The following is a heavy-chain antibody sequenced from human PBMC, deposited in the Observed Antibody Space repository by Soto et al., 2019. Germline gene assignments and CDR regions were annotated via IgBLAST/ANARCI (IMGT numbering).Heavy chain of an antibody. CDR3: ASRGVVPAAIRPVNYYYGMDV. CDR1: GYTFTGYY. D-gene: IGHD2-2*02. J-gene: IGHJ6*02. V-gene: IGHV1-2*02. CDR2: INPNSGGT. Sequence: GASVKVSCKASGYTFTGYYMHWVRQAPGQGLEWMGWINPNSGGTNYAQKFQGRVTMTRDTSISTAYMELSRLRSDDTAVYYCASRGVVPAAIRPVNYYYGMDVWGQGTTVTVSS.